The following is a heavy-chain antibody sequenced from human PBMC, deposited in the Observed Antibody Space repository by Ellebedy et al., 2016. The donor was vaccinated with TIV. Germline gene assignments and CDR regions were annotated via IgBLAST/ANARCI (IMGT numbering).Heavy chain of an antibody. J-gene: IGHJ4*02. Sequence: SLKISCAASGFTFDDYAMHWVRQAPGKGLEWVSGIGWDSGGIGYGDSVKSRFTVSRDNARRSLYLQLNTVRPEDTAVYYCVKGGGWFYYFDYWGQGTLVTVSS. CDR2: IGWDSGGI. D-gene: IGHD6-19*01. V-gene: IGHV3-9*01. CDR3: VKGGGWFYYFDY. CDR1: GFTFDDYA.